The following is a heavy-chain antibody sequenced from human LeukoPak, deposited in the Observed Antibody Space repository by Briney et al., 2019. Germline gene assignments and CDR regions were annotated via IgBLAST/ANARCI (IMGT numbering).Heavy chain of an antibody. CDR1: GGTFSSYA. Sequence: SVKVSCKASGGTFSSYAISWVRQAPGQGLEWMGRIIPIPGIANYAQKFQGRVTITADKSTSTAYMELSSLRSEDTAVYYCASEGIAAAGTKRYYYGMDVWGQGTTVTVSS. D-gene: IGHD6-13*01. V-gene: IGHV1-69*04. CDR2: IIPIPGIA. CDR3: ASEGIAAAGTKRYYYGMDV. J-gene: IGHJ6*02.